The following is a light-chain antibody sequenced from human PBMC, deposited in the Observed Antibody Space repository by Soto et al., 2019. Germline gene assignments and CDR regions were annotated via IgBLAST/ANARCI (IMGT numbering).Light chain of an antibody. Sequence: DIQMTQSPSSLSASVGDRVTITFRASQDISPYVAWYQQKSGRVPELLISDASSLESGVPSRFSGSGSGTEFTLSISSLQPDDFATYYCQQYKSYSKTFGQGTKVDI. CDR3: QQYKSYSKT. J-gene: IGKJ1*01. CDR2: DAS. CDR1: QDISPY. V-gene: IGKV1-5*01.